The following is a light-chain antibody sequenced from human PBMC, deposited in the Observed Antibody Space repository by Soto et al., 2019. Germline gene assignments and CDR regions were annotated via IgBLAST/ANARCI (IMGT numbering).Light chain of an antibody. V-gene: IGKV3-15*01. J-gene: IGKJ4*01. CDR3: QQYRDWPLT. CDR2: DAS. CDR1: HSAASA. Sequence: EIVLTQSPATLPVSPGERATLSCRASHSAASAVAWYQQKPGQAPRLLIYDASTRATGIPARFSGSGSATEFTLTISSLQSEDFAVYSCQQYRDWPLTFGGGTKVDLK.